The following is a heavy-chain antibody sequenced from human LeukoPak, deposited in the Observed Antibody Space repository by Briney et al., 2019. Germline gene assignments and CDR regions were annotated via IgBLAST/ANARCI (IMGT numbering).Heavy chain of an antibody. CDR3: ARYDYGTTMDFDY. Sequence: PSETLSLTCTVSGYSISSGYYWGWIRQPPGKGLEWIGEINHSGSTNYNPSLKSRVTISVDTSKNQFSLKLSSVTAADTAVYYRARYDYGTTMDFDYWGQGTLVTVSS. CDR1: GYSISSGYY. J-gene: IGHJ4*02. V-gene: IGHV4-38-2*02. D-gene: IGHD3-10*01. CDR2: INHSGST.